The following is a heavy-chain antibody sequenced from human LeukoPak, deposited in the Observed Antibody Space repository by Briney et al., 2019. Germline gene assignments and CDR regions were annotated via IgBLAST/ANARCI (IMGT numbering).Heavy chain of an antibody. Sequence: KTSETLSLTCTVSGGSISSYYWSWIRQPPGKGLAWIGYIYYSGSTNYNPSLKSRVTISVDTSKNQFSLKLSSVTAADTAVYYCARDAEFPRCSNALRAFDIWGQGTMVTVSS. V-gene: IGHV4-59*01. J-gene: IGHJ3*02. CDR3: ARDAEFPRCSNALRAFDI. CDR2: IYYSGST. D-gene: IGHD4/OR15-4a*01. CDR1: GGSISSYY.